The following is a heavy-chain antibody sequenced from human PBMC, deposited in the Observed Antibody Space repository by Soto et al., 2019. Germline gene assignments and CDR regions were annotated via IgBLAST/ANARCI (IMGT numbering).Heavy chain of an antibody. J-gene: IGHJ4*02. Sequence: GASVKVSCKASGYTFTSYAMHWVRQAPGQRLEWMGGFDPEDGETIYAQKFQGRVTMTEDTSTDTAYMELSSLRSEDTAVYYCATDNKYSGSYRAYWGQGTLVTVSS. D-gene: IGHD1-26*01. CDR2: FDPEDGET. CDR1: GYTFTSYA. CDR3: ATDNKYSGSYRAY. V-gene: IGHV1-24*01.